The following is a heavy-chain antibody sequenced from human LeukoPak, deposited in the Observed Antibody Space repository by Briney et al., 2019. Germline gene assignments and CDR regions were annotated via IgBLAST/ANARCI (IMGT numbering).Heavy chain of an antibody. J-gene: IGHJ4*02. Sequence: PGGSLRLSCAASGFTFSSYEMNWVRQAPGKGLEWVSYISSSGSTIYYADSVKGRFTISRDNSKNTLYLQMNSLRAEDTAVYYCAKSQSGYSSGWYLFDYWGQGTLVTVSS. CDR3: AKSQSGYSSGWYLFDY. V-gene: IGHV3-48*03. D-gene: IGHD6-19*01. CDR2: ISSSGSTI. CDR1: GFTFSSYE.